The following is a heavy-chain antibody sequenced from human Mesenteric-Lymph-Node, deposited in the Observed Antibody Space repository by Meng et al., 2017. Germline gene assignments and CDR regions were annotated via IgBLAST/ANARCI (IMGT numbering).Heavy chain of an antibody. V-gene: IGHV1-24*01. CDR1: GYTLTELS. Sequence: ASVKVSCKVSGYTLTELSMHWVRQAPGKGLEWMGGSDPEDGETIYAQKFQGRVTMTEDTSTDTAYMELSSLRSEDTAVYYCATRAHMIVVVIGAFDIWGQGTMVTVSS. D-gene: IGHD3-22*01. CDR3: ATRAHMIVVVIGAFDI. CDR2: SDPEDGET. J-gene: IGHJ3*02.